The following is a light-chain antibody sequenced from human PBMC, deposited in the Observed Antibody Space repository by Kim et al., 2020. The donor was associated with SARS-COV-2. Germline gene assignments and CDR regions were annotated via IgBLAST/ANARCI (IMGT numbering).Light chain of an antibody. J-gene: IGLJ3*02. Sequence: GHRVTISCSARSSTIGSNTVNWSQQLPGTAPELLIYSNHQRPSGVPDRFSGSKSGTSASLAISGLQSEDEADYYCAAWDDSLNGPVFGGGTQLTVL. CDR2: SNH. CDR1: SSTIGSNT. CDR3: AAWDDSLNGPV. V-gene: IGLV1-44*01.